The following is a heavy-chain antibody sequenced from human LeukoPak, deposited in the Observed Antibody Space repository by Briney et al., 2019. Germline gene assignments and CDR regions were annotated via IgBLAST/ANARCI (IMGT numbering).Heavy chain of an antibody. CDR3: ARGRQEVSMIVVVMTAVSYYLDV. J-gene: IGHJ6*03. CDR2: INPSGRI. CDR1: GGSFSGYY. V-gene: IGHV4-34*01. D-gene: IGHD3-22*01. Sequence: SETLSLTCAVYGGSFSGYYWTWIRQAPGKGLEWIGEINPSGRISYNPTLKSRLTISVDASKNQFSLNLRSLTAADTAVYYCARGRQEVSMIVVVMTAVSYYLDVWGKGTTVTVS.